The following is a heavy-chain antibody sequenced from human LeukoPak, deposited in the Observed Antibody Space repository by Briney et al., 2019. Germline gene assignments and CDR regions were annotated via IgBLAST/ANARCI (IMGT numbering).Heavy chain of an antibody. V-gene: IGHV3-73*01. CDR3: TRLGGYVWGSYRYTVDY. Sequence: GGSLRLSCAASGFAFSRPAMHWLRQAPGKGLEWVGRIRSKPNNYATTYSASVEGRFTISRDDSKNMAFLQMNSLQAEDTAVYYCTRLGGYVWGSYRYTVDYWGQGTLVTVSS. CDR2: IRSKPNNYAT. D-gene: IGHD3-16*02. J-gene: IGHJ4*02. CDR1: GFAFSRPA.